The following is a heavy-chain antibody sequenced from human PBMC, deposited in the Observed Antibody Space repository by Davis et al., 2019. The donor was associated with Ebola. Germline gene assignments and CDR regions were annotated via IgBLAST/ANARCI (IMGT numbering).Heavy chain of an antibody. J-gene: IGHJ6*04. CDR1: GYTFTSYG. V-gene: IGHV1-18*04. Sequence: ASVKVSCKASGYTFTSYGISWVRQAPGQGLEWMGWISDYNGDTNYAQRLQGRVTMTTDASTSTAYMELRSLRSDDTAVYYCARDREYSSGWLLVYYYGMDVWGKGTTVTVSS. CDR3: ARDREYSSGWLLVYYYGMDV. CDR2: ISDYNGDT. D-gene: IGHD6-19*01.